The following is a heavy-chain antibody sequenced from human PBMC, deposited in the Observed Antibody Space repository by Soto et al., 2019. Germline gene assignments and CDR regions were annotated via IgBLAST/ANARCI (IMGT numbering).Heavy chain of an antibody. J-gene: IGHJ4*02. Sequence: QVPRVQSGPEVKKPGASVKVSCKTSGYTPTNYDIGWVRQAPGQGLEYMGWISAYNGNTNYARKLQDRVTLTTDTSTRTAYMELRSLQSDDTAIYYCARGLYRRGTYYAFDNWGQGTLVTVSS. D-gene: IGHD1-26*01. V-gene: IGHV1-18*01. CDR3: ARGLYRRGTYYAFDN. CDR1: GYTPTNYD. CDR2: ISAYNGNT.